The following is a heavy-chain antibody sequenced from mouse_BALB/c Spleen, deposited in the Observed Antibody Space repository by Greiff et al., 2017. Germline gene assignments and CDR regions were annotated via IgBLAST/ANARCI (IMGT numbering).Heavy chain of an antibody. CDR3: AGNYGYYAMDY. CDR2: INSNGGST. V-gene: IGHV5-6-3*01. CDR1: GFTFSSYG. D-gene: IGHD2-1*01. Sequence: EVKLEESGGGLVQPGGSLKLSCAASGFTFSSYGMSWVRQTPDKRLELVATINSNGGSTYYPDSVKGRFTISRDNAKNTLYLQMSSLKSEDTAMYYCAGNYGYYAMDYWGQGTSVTVSS. J-gene: IGHJ4*01.